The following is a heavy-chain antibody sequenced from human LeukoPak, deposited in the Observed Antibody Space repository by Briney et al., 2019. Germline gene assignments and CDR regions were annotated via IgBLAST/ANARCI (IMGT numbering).Heavy chain of an antibody. V-gene: IGHV3-23*01. J-gene: IGHJ4*02. CDR3: AKAPEWLLLRLDY. D-gene: IGHD3-22*01. CDR2: ISGSGGST. Sequence: GGSLRLSCAASGFTFSSYSMNWVRQAPGKGLEWVSAISGSGGSTYYADSVKGRFTISRDNSKNTLYLQMNSLRAEDTAVYYCAKAPEWLLLRLDYWGQGTLVTVSS. CDR1: GFTFSSYS.